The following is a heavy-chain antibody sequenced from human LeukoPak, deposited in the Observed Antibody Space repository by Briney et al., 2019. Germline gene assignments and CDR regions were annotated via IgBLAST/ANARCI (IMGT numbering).Heavy chain of an antibody. CDR2: ISGSGGST. Sequence: GGSLRLSCAASGFTSSSYSMNWVRQAPGKGLEWVSAISGSGGSTYYADSVKGRFTISRDNSKNTLYLQMNSLRVEDTAVYYCATLVATTQFDYWGQGTLVTVSS. CDR1: GFTSSSYS. V-gene: IGHV3-23*01. CDR3: ATLVATTQFDY. D-gene: IGHD5-12*01. J-gene: IGHJ4*02.